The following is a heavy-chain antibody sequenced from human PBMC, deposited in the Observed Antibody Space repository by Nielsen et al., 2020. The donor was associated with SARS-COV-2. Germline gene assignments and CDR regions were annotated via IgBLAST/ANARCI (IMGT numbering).Heavy chain of an antibody. CDR3: AARGYYSSGSALGY. CDR1: GASVSSGDYY. Sequence: SETLSLTCTVSGASVSSGDYYWSWVRQPPGKGLEWIGFIYYSGYSRYNPPLKSRPTILLDTSTNQFSLRLRSVTAGDTASYYCAARGYYSSGSALGYWGQGILVTVSS. D-gene: IGHD3-10*01. J-gene: IGHJ4*02. V-gene: IGHV4-30-4*01. CDR2: IYYSGYS.